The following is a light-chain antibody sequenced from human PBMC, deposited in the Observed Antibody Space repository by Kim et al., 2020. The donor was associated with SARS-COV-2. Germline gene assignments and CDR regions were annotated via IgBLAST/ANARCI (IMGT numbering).Light chain of an antibody. CDR2: GAS. V-gene: IGKV3-20*01. Sequence: CPGERAPLSGRASQSVSSSYLAWYQQKPGQAPRLLIYGASSRATGIPDRFSGSGSGTDFTLTISRLEPEDFAVYYCQQYGSSPLTFGQGTKVDIK. CDR1: QSVSSSY. CDR3: QQYGSSPLT. J-gene: IGKJ1*01.